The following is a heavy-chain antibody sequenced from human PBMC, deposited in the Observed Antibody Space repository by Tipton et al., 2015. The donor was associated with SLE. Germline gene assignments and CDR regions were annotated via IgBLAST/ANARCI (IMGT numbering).Heavy chain of an antibody. V-gene: IGHV4-4*07. J-gene: IGHJ4*02. CDR3: AREDVGFCNGGSCPYYFDF. Sequence: TLSLTCTVSGGSISAYYWSWIRQPAGKGLVWIGLIYSSGNTNYNPSLKSRVTLSVDTSKNQFSLRLTSVTAADTAVYFCAREDVGFCNGGSCPYYFDFWGQGTLVTVSS. CDR1: GGSISAYY. CDR2: IYSSGNT. D-gene: IGHD2-15*01.